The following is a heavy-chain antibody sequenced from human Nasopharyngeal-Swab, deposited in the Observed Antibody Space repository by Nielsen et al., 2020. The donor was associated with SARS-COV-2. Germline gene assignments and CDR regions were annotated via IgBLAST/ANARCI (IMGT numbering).Heavy chain of an antibody. J-gene: IGHJ4*02. CDR2: IKQDGSEK. Sequence: WIRQPPGKGLEWVANIKQDGSEKYYVDSVKGRFTISRDNAKNSLYLQMSSLRAEDTAVYYCSRGDRSSGYWGQGTLVTVSS. V-gene: IGHV3-7*01. CDR3: SRGDRSSGY. D-gene: IGHD5/OR15-5a*01.